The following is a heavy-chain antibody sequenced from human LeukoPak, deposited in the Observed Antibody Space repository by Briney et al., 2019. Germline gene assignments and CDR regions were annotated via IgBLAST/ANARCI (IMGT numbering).Heavy chain of an antibody. CDR1: GFTFSSYA. J-gene: IGHJ4*02. D-gene: IGHD4-17*01. V-gene: IGHV3-30-3*01. CDR2: ISYDGSNK. CDR3: AREGLDYGDYPYFDY. Sequence: GGSLRLSCAASGFTFSSYAMHWVRQAPGKGLEWVAVISYDGSNKYYADSVKGRFTISRDNSKNTLYLQMNSLRAEDTAVYYCAREGLDYGDYPYFDYWGQGTLVIVSS.